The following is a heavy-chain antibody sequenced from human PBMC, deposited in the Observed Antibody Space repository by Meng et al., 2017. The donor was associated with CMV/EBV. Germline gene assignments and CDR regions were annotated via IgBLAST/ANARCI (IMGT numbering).Heavy chain of an antibody. Sequence: GESLKISCAASGFTFSSYGMHWVRQAPGKGLEWVAFIRYDGSNKYYADPVKGRFTISRDNSKNTLYLQMNSLRAEDTAVYYCAKEAAMVTGDYYYYYYGMDVWGQGTTVTVSS. CDR2: IRYDGSNK. J-gene: IGHJ6*02. CDR3: AKEAAMVTGDYYYYYYGMDV. D-gene: IGHD5-18*01. CDR1: GFTFSSYG. V-gene: IGHV3-30*02.